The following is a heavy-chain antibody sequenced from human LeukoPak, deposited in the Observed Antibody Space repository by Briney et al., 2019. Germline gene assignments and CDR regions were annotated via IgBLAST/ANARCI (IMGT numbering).Heavy chain of an antibody. D-gene: IGHD4-17*01. Sequence: SETLSLTCAVYGGSFSGYYWSWIRQPPGKGLEWIGEINHSGSTNYNPSLKSRVTISVDTSKNQFSLKLSSVTAADTAVYYCARGGQMTTVTTFRYWGQGTLVTVSS. V-gene: IGHV4-34*01. CDR1: GGSFSGYY. J-gene: IGHJ4*02. CDR2: INHSGST. CDR3: ARGGQMTTVTTFRY.